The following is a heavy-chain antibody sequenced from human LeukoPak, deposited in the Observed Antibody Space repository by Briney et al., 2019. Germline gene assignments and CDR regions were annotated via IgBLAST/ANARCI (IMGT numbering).Heavy chain of an antibody. D-gene: IGHD2-2*01. V-gene: IGHV3-23*01. CDR2: ISGSGGST. J-gene: IGHJ4*02. CDR3: AKLGNEYCSSTSCYQSYYFDY. CDR1: GFTFGDYA. Sequence: PGGSLRLSCTASGFTFGDYAMSWVRQAPGKGLEWVSAISGSGGSTYYADSVKGRFTISRDNSKNTLYLQMNSLRAEDTAVYYCAKLGNEYCSSTSCYQSYYFDYWGQGTLVTVSS.